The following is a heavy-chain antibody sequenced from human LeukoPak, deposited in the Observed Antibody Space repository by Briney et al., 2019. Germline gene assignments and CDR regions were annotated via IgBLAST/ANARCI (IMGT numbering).Heavy chain of an antibody. V-gene: IGHV3-11*01. CDR2: ISSSGSTI. D-gene: IGHD4-17*01. CDR1: GFTFSDYY. CDR3: ARAFVYGDYESSAFDI. Sequence: GGSLRLSCAASGFTFSDYYMSWIRQAPGKGLEWVSYISSSGSTIYYADSVKGRFTISRDNAKNSLYLQMNSLRAEDTAVYYCARAFVYGDYESSAFDIWGRGTMVAVSS. J-gene: IGHJ3*02.